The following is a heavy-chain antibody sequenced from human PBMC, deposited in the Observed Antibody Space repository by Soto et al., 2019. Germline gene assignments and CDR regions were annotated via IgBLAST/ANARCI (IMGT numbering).Heavy chain of an antibody. D-gene: IGHD3-16*01. V-gene: IGHV3-23*01. CDR3: AKVGRMTYENY. Sequence: EVQLLESGGGLVQPGGSLRLSCAASGFTFSSYAMSWVRQAPGKGLEWVSSTSGSGGSTYYADSVKGRFTISRDNSKNTLYLLMNSLRAEDTAVYYCAKVGRMTYENYWGQGTLVTVSS. J-gene: IGHJ4*02. CDR1: GFTFSSYA. CDR2: TSGSGGST.